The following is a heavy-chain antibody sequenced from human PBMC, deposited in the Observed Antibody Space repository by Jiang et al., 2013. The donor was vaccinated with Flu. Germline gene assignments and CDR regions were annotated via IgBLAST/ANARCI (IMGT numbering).Heavy chain of an antibody. CDR1: GGSISSSSYY. CDR3: ARRQLLGETRFDY. J-gene: IGHJ4*02. CDR2: IYYSGST. Sequence: GSGLVKPSETLSLTCSVSGGSISSSSYYWAWIRQPPGKGLEWIGNIYYSGSTFYNPSLKSRVTLSVDTSKNQFSLRLSSVTAADTAFYYCARRQLLGETRFDYWGQGTLVTVSS. V-gene: IGHV4-39*01. D-gene: IGHD3-10*01.